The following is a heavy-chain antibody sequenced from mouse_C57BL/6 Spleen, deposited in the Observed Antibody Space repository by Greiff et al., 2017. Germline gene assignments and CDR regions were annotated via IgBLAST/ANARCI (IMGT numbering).Heavy chain of an antibody. V-gene: IGHV6-6*01. Sequence: EVKVEASGGGLVQPGGSMKLSCAASGFTFSDAWMDWVRQSPEKGLEWIAEIRNKANNHATYYAESMKGRFTISRDDSKGSVYLQMNSLRAEDTGIYYCTGGNYVRFAYWGQGTLVTVSA. CDR2: IRNKANNHAT. J-gene: IGHJ3*01. CDR1: GFTFSDAW. CDR3: TGGNYVRFAY. D-gene: IGHD2-1*01.